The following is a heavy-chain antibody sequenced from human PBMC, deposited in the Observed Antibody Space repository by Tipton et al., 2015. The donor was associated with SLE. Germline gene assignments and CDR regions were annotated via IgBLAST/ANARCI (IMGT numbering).Heavy chain of an antibody. J-gene: IGHJ6*03. V-gene: IGHV4-34*01. CDR3: ASSRGYCIAGSCYDYYMDV. D-gene: IGHD2-15*01. CDR1: GGSFTTHY. Sequence: LRLSCAVYGGSFTTHYWSWIRQPPGKGLEWIGEVNHSGSTNYNPSLKSRVTISVDTSNNQFSLKLSSVTAADTALYYCASSRGYCIAGSCYDYYMDVWGKGTTGTVAS. CDR2: VNHSGST.